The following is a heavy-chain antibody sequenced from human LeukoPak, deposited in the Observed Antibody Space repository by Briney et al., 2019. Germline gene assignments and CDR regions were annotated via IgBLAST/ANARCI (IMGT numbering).Heavy chain of an antibody. CDR2: ITNGGDFV. J-gene: IGHJ4*02. CDR3: AREARATPDF. CDR1: GFRFSGHY. D-gene: IGHD1-26*01. V-gene: IGHV3-11*01. Sequence: PGGSLRLSCAASGFRFSGHYMSWTRQAPGKGLEWISYITNGGDFVNYADSVKGRFTISRDNAKNSLYLQMISLRAEDTAVYYCAREARATPDFWGQGTVVTVSS.